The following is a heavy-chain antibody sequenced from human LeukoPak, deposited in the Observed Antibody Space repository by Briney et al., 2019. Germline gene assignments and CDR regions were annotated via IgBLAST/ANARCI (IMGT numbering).Heavy chain of an antibody. CDR1: GYTFTSYG. CDR3: ARPYYDSSAPPYDY. J-gene: IGHJ4*01. V-gene: IGHV1-18*01. D-gene: IGHD3-22*01. CDR2: ISAYNGNT. Sequence: ASVRVSCKASGYTFTSYGISWVRQAPGRGLEWMGWISAYNGNTNYAQKLQGRVTMTTDTSTSTAYMELRSLRSDDTAVYYCARPYYDSSAPPYDYWGHRTLVTVSA.